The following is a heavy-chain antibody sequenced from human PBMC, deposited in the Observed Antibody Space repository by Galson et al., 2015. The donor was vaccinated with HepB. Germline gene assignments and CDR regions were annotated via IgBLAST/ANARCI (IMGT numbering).Heavy chain of an antibody. CDR1: GFSLSTGGVG. Sequence: PALVKPTQTLTLTCIFSGFSLSTGGVGVGWIRQPPGKALEWLALIYWDDDKRYSPSLKSRLTITKDTSKNQVVLTMTNMDPVDTATYYCAHSGYDILTGYYIFGAPPAPFDYWGQGTLVTVSS. CDR2: IYWDDDK. D-gene: IGHD3-9*01. J-gene: IGHJ4*02. V-gene: IGHV2-5*02. CDR3: AHSGYDILTGYYIFGAPPAPFDY.